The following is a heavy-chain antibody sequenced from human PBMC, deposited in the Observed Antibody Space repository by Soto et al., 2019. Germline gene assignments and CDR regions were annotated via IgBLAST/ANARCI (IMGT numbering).Heavy chain of an antibody. V-gene: IGHV6-1*01. CDR3: AREGWPGVSSSWYYFDY. CDR1: GDSVSSNSAA. Sequence: SQTLSLTCAISGDSVSSNSAALNWIRQSPSRGLEWLGRTYYRSKWYNDYAVSVKSRITINPDTSNNQFSLQLNSVTPEDTAVHSCAREGWPGVSSSWYYFDYWGPGSLVRVSS. CDR2: TYYRSKWYN. D-gene: IGHD6-13*01. J-gene: IGHJ4*02.